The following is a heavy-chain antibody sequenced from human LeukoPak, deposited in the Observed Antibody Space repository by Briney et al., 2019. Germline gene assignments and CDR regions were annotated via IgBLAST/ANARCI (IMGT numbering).Heavy chain of an antibody. CDR2: INPNSGGT. CDR1: GYTFTGYY. D-gene: IGHD2-2*01. Sequence: GASVKVSCKASGYTFTGYYMHWVRQAPGQGLEWMGWINPNSGGTNYAQKFQGRVTMTRDTSISTAYMELSRLRSDDTAVYYCASTTPYCSSTSCPTGNYWGRGNVVTVSS. V-gene: IGHV1-2*02. CDR3: ASTTPYCSSTSCPTGNY. J-gene: IGHJ4*02.